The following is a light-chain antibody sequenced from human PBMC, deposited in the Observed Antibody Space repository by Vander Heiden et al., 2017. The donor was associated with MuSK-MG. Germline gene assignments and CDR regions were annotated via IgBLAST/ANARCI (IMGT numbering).Light chain of an antibody. J-gene: IGKJ5*01. CDR2: DAS. V-gene: IGKV1-33*01. Sequence: DIHMSHSPCVLSASVGARVTITCQASQDISNYLNWYQQKPGKAPKLLIYDASKSETRVPSRFSGSASGTDITFTISMLHPEDVAKYYCQQDDNLPITFGQGTQVEIK. CDR3: QQDDNLPIT. CDR1: QDISNY.